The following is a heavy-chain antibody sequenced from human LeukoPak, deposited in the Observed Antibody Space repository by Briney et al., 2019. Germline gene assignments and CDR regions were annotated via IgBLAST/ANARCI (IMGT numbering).Heavy chain of an antibody. Sequence: SGTLSLTCAVSGGSILTTNWWSWVRQPPGKGLEWIGEVHLSGASNYNPSLKSRVNMSIDKSKNQLSLELTSVTAADTAIYYCTRESGAFSPFGFWGQGALVTVSS. CDR1: GGSILTTNW. J-gene: IGHJ4*02. V-gene: IGHV4-4*02. D-gene: IGHD1-26*01. CDR3: TRESGAFSPFGF. CDR2: VHLSGAS.